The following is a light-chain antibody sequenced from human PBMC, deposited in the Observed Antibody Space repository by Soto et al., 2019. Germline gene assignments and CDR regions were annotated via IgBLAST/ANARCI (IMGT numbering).Light chain of an antibody. CDR1: QSIGTY. J-gene: IGKJ4*01. CDR2: AAS. CDR3: QQSYRTPLT. V-gene: IGKV1-39*01. Sequence: DIQMTQSTSSLSASVGDRVTITCRASQSIGTYFNWYQQKPGKAPNLLIYAASSLQSGNPSRFSGSGSGTEFTLTISSLQPEDFATYYCQQSYRTPLTFGGGTKVEIK.